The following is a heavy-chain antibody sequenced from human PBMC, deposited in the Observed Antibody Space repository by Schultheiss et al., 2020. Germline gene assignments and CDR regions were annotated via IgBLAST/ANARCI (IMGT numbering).Heavy chain of an antibody. D-gene: IGHD6-13*01. J-gene: IGHJ1*01. CDR2: IIPILGIA. Sequence: SVKVSCKASGGTFSSYAISWVRQAPGQGLEWMGRIIPILGIANYAQKFQGRVTITADKSTSTAYMELSSLRSEDTAVYYCARMSAAAGTWDFQHWGQGTLVTVSS. CDR3: ARMSAAAGTWDFQH. CDR1: GGTFSSYA. V-gene: IGHV1-69*04.